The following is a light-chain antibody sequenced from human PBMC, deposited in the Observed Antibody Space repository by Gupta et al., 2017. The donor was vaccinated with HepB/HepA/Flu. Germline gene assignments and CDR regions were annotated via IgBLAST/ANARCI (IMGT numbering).Light chain of an antibody. J-gene: IGKJ4*01. Sequence: DIQVTQSPSSLSASIGDRVTITCQASQDINNFLNWYQQKPGKAPKLLIYDASNLQPGVPSTFSGSGSATNFIFTIISLQPQDIATSCCQQEYNIPITFGGGTRVEFK. CDR1: QDINNF. V-gene: IGKV1-33*01. CDR2: DAS. CDR3: QQEYNIPIT.